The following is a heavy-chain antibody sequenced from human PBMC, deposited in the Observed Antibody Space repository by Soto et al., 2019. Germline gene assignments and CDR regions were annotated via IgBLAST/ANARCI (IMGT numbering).Heavy chain of an antibody. CDR3: ARALSGSYFVLEY. J-gene: IGHJ4*02. V-gene: IGHV4-31*03. Sequence: TLSPTFSVSGSSISSGLYYWTWIRQHPGKGLEWIGYIYSRGNTFYSPSFKSRVDITVDSSQNQFSLKMNSVTAADTAVYFCARALSGSYFVLEYWGPGAPVTVSS. D-gene: IGHD3-10*01. CDR2: IYSRGNT. CDR1: GSSISSGLYY.